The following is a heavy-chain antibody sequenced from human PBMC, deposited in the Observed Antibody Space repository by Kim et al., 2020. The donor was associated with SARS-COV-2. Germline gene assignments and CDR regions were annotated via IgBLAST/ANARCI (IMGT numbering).Heavy chain of an antibody. CDR1: GGSINSGSYY. CDR3: TRQYSGYARGAFDI. Sequence: SETLSLTCTVSGGSINSGSYYWGWIRQPPGKGLEWIGSIYYSGSTYYNPTLTNRVSISVDTTKNQFSLNLSTVTAADTAVYYCTRQYSGYARGAFDIWGQGTMVTVSS. CDR2: IYYSGST. V-gene: IGHV4-39*01. J-gene: IGHJ3*02. D-gene: IGHD5-12*01.